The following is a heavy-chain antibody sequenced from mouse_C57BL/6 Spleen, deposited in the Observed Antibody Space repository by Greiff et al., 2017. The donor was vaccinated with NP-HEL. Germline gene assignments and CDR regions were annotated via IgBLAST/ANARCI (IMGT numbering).Heavy chain of an antibody. D-gene: IGHD1-1*01. CDR2: IRHKANGYTT. Sequence: EVQLVESGGGLVQPGGSLSLSCAASGFTFTDYYMSWVRQPPGQALEWLGFIRHKANGYTTEYSASVKGRFTISRDTSQSILYLQMNALRAEDSATYDCARWGGSSYAWFAYWGQGTLVTVSA. V-gene: IGHV7-3*01. J-gene: IGHJ3*01. CDR1: GFTFTDYY. CDR3: ARWGGSSYAWFAY.